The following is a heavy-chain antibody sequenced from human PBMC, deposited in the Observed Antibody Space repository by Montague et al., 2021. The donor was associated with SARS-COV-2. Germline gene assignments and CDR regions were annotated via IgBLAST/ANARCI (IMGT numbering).Heavy chain of an antibody. V-gene: IGHV4-39*07. CDR2: INYSARI. D-gene: IGHD6-19*01. CDR1: GGSISASPYF. J-gene: IGHJ4*02. Sequence: SETLSLTCTVSGGSISASPYFWVWNRQAPGQGLVWIGFINYSARINPNPTLKIRVAISMDTSENQFSLKLISVTAADTAVYYCARDNQIEVAGTDFDYWGQGTLVTVSS. CDR3: ARDNQIEVAGTDFDY.